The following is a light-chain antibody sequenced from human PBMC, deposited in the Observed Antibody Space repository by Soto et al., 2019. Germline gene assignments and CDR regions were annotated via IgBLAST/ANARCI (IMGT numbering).Light chain of an antibody. CDR2: EVN. J-gene: IGLJ3*02. CDR1: SSDVGGYDY. V-gene: IGLV2-14*01. CDR3: SSYTSGNTWV. Sequence: QSVLTQPASVSGSPGQSITISCTGTSSDVGGYDYVSWYQQHPGKAPKLMIFEVNNRPSGVSNRFSGSKSGNTASLTISGLQADDETDYYCSSYTSGNTWVFGGGTQLPS.